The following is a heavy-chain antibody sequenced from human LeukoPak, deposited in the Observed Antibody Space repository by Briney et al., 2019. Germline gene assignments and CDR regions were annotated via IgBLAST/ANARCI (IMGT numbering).Heavy chain of an antibody. V-gene: IGHV3-21*04. Sequence: GGSLRLSCAASGFTFSSYSMNWVRQAPGKGLEWVSSISSSSSYIYYADSVKGRATISRDNSKNTLYLQMNSLRAEDTAVYYCAKDIVVDYYYMDVWGKGTTVTISS. CDR3: AKDIVVDYYYMDV. CDR2: ISSSSSYI. D-gene: IGHD2-2*01. J-gene: IGHJ6*03. CDR1: GFTFSSYS.